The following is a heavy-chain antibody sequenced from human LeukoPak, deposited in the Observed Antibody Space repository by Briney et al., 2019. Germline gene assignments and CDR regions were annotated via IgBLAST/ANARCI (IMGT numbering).Heavy chain of an antibody. Sequence: PGGSLRLSCAVSGFTFSSYWMSWVRQAPGKGLEWVANIKQDGSEKYYVDSVKGRFTISRDNAKNSLYLQMNSLRAEDTAVYYCARGIWFDPWGQGTLVTVSS. CDR3: ARGIWFDP. CDR2: IKQDGSEK. J-gene: IGHJ5*02. CDR1: GFTFSSYW. V-gene: IGHV3-7*01.